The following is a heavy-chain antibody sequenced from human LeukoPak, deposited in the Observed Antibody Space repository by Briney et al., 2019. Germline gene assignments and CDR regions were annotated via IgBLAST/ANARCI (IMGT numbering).Heavy chain of an antibody. Sequence: GGSLRLSCAASGFTFSDYYMSWIRQAPGKGLEWVSYISSSGSTIYYADSVKGRFTISRDNAKNSLYLQMNSLRAEDTAKYYCARQLGYCSDGSCYFDYWGQGTLVTVSS. CDR3: ARQLGYCSDGSCYFDY. D-gene: IGHD2-15*01. CDR1: GFTFSDYY. CDR2: ISSSGSTI. V-gene: IGHV3-11*01. J-gene: IGHJ4*02.